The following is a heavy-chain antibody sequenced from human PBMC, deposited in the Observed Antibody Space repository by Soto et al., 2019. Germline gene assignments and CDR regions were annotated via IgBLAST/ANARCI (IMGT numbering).Heavy chain of an antibody. CDR2: ISAYNGNT. J-gene: IGHJ4*02. CDR1: GYTFTSYA. V-gene: IGHV1-18*01. CDR3: ARDHGGGITFE. D-gene: IGHD3-16*01. Sequence: QVQLVQSGAEVKKPGASVKVSCKTSGYTFTSYAISWVRQAPGQGLEWMGWISAYNGNTKYAQKLKGRVTMTTDTSTRTAYMDLRSLRSDDTAVYYCARDHGGGITFEWGQGTQVTVSS.